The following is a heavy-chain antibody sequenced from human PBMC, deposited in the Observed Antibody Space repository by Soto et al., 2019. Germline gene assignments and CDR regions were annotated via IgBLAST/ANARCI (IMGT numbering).Heavy chain of an antibody. D-gene: IGHD6-6*01. Sequence: GGSLRLSCSASGFTFSSYAMHWVRQAPGKGLEYVSAISSNGGSTYYADSVKGRFTISRDNSKNTLYLQMSSLRAEDKAVYYCVKVRGRSIIAARLRATVSTDYWGQGTLVTVSS. J-gene: IGHJ4*02. V-gene: IGHV3-64D*08. CDR2: ISSNGGST. CDR1: GFTFSSYA. CDR3: VKVRGRSIIAARLRATVSTDY.